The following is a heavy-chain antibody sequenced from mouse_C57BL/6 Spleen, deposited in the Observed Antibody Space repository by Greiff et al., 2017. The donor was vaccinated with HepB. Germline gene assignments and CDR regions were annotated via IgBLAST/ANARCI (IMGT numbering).Heavy chain of an antibody. V-gene: IGHV1-82*01. CDR1: GYAFSSSW. CDR3: ARPYYYGSSYGYWYFDV. Sequence: QVQLQQSGPELVKPGASVKISCKASGYAFSSSWMNWVKQRPGKGLEWIGRIYPGDGDTNYNGKFKGKATLTADKSSSTAYMQLSSLTSEDSAVYFCARPYYYGSSYGYWYFDVWGTGTTVTVSS. D-gene: IGHD1-1*01. CDR2: IYPGDGDT. J-gene: IGHJ1*03.